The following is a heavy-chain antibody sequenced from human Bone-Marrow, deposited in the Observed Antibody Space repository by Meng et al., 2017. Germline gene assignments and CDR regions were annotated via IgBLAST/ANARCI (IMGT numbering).Heavy chain of an antibody. J-gene: IGHJ5*02. Sequence: SGPTLVKPTETLTLTCTVSGFSLSTARMGVSWIRQPPGKALEWLAHIFSNDEKSYSTSLKSRLTISKDTAKSQVVLTMTNMDPVDTATYYCSRIPDYYDSSGPNWFDPWGQGTTVTVSS. CDR3: SRIPDYYDSSGPNWFDP. CDR2: IFSNDEK. V-gene: IGHV2-26*01. D-gene: IGHD3-22*01. CDR1: GFSLSTARMG.